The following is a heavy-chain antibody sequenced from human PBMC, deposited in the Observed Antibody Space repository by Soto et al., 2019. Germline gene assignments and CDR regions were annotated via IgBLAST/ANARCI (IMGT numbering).Heavy chain of an antibody. D-gene: IGHD3-10*01. V-gene: IGHV4-39*07. CDR2: IYYSGST. Sequence: SETLSLTCTVSGGSISSSSYYWGWIRQPPGKGLEWTGGIYYSGSTYYNPSLKSRVTISVDTSKNQFSLKLSSVTAADTAVYYCARDDNYYGSRYYYYGMDVWGQGTTVTVSS. CDR3: ARDDNYYGSRYYYYGMDV. CDR1: GGSISSSSYY. J-gene: IGHJ6*02.